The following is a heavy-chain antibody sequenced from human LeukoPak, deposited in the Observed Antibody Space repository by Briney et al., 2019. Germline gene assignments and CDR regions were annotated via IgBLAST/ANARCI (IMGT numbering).Heavy chain of an antibody. CDR3: AKMKGHPLPKYYMDV. V-gene: IGHV3-23*01. CDR1: GFTFDSYG. D-gene: IGHD1-26*01. J-gene: IGHJ6*01. CDR2: ISGSGDNT. Sequence: GGSLRLSCTASGFTFDSYGMAWVRQAPGKGLEWVSGISGSGDNTLYADSVKGRFTISRDNSKNTLYLEMNSLRAEDTAIYYCAKMKGHPLPKYYMDVWGQGTTVTVSS.